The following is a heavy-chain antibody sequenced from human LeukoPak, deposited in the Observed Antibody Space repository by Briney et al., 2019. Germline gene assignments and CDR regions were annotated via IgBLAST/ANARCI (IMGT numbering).Heavy chain of an antibody. D-gene: IGHD3-10*01. CDR1: GYTYSRNW. V-gene: IGHV3-7*04. CDR3: VRVAQENSGVRRNAFDI. CDR2: INQDGSDK. Sequence: GGSLRLSCAATGYTYSRNWMRWVSQAPGKGLEWVANINQDGSDKYYVDSVKGRFTISRDNDNAKNSLYLQMNSLRAEATAVYYCVRVAQENSGVRRNAFDIWGQGTMVTISS. J-gene: IGHJ3*02.